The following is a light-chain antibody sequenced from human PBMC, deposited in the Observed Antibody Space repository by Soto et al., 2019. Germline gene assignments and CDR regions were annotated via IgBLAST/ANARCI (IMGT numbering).Light chain of an antibody. CDR1: QSLSAIY. CDR2: GAS. J-gene: IGKJ5*01. CDR3: QQRSNWPSIT. V-gene: IGKV3D-20*02. Sequence: EIVLTQSPGTLSLSPGERATLFCRAIQSLSAIYLAWYQQKPGQAPRLLVYGASSRATGIPARFSGSGSGTDFTLTINSLEPEDSAVYYCQQRSNWPSITFGQGTRLEI.